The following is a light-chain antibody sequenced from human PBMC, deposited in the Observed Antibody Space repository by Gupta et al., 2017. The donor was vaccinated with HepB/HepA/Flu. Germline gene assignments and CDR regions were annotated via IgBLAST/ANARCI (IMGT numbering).Light chain of an antibody. V-gene: IGKV1-5*03. Sequence: DIQMTQSPSTLSASVGDRVIITCRANQSISNWLAWYQQKPGKAPRLLIYKASTLESGVPSRFSGSGSGTDFTLTISSLQPDDLAIYCCQQCESYPLTFGGGTKVEIK. CDR3: QQCESYPLT. J-gene: IGKJ4*01. CDR1: QSISNW. CDR2: KAS.